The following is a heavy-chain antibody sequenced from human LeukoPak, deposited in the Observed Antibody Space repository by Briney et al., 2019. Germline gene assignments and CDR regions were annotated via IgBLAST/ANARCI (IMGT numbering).Heavy chain of an antibody. D-gene: IGHD6-13*01. V-gene: IGHV4-59*12. CDR2: IYYSGST. J-gene: IGHJ3*02. CDR1: GGSISSYY. CDR3: ARGIAAAPERAFDI. Sequence: PSETLSLTCTVSGGSISSYYWSWIRQPPGKGLEWIGYIYYSGSTNYNPSLKSRVTISVDTSKNQFSLKMSSVTAADTALYYCARGIAAAPERAFDIWGQGTMVTVSS.